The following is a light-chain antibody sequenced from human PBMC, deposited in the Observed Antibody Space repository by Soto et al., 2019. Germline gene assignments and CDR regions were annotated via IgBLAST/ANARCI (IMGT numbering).Light chain of an antibody. CDR1: ESINTN. Sequence: EMVMTQSPATLSVSPGERATLSCRASESINTNLAWYQQRPGQPPRLLIYSASVRATGVPARFTGSGSGTEFTLTISSLQSEDFAIYHCLQYYHWHSFGGGTKVEIK. J-gene: IGKJ4*01. CDR3: LQYYHWHS. CDR2: SAS. V-gene: IGKV3-15*01.